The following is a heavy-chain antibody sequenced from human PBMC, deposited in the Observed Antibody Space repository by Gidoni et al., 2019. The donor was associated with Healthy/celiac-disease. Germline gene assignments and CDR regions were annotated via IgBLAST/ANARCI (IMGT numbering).Heavy chain of an antibody. Sequence: EVQLVESGGGLVKPGGSLRLSCAASGFTFSSYSMNWVRQAPGKGLEWVSSISSSSSYIYYADSVKGRFTISRDNAKNSLYLQMNSLRAEDTAVYYCARDLPAVSFGVSPGHYYDSSGGPFGYWGQGTLVTVSS. J-gene: IGHJ4*02. V-gene: IGHV3-21*01. CDR1: GFTFSSYS. CDR2: ISSSSSYI. D-gene: IGHD3-22*01. CDR3: ARDLPAVSFGVSPGHYYDSSGGPFGY.